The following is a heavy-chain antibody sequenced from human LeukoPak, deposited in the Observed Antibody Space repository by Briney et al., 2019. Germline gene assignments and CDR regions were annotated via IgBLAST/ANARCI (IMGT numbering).Heavy chain of an antibody. CDR1: GYSFTSYW. CDR2: IYPGDSDT. CDR3: ARQHDILTGRNHIDY. D-gene: IGHD3-9*01. J-gene: IGHJ4*02. V-gene: IGHV5-51*01. Sequence: GESLKIFCKGSGYSFTSYWIGWVRQMPGKGLEWMGIIYPGDSDTRYSPSFQGQVTISADKSISTAYLQWSSLKASDTAMYYCARQHDILTGRNHIDYWGQGTLVTVSS.